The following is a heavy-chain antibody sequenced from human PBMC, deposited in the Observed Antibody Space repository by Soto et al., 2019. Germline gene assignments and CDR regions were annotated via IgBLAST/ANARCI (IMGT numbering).Heavy chain of an antibody. Sequence: EVQLLESGGGFVQPGESLRLSCAASGFTFSLSAMSWVRQAPGRGLDWVSSLSGGGSTTDYADSLKGRFTISRDNSTKTRNMQMNSLRAEDTAVYYCAKVQEYDLLTGCDYWGKGPLVTASS. J-gene: IGHJ4*02. D-gene: IGHD3-9*01. V-gene: IGHV3-23*01. CDR2: LSGGGSTT. CDR3: AKVQEYDLLTGCDY. CDR1: GFTFSLSA.